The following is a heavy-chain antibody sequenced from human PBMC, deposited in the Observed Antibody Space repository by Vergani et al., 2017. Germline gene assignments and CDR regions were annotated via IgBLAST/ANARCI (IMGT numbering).Heavy chain of an antibody. CDR2: INPNSGGT. Sequence: QVQLVQSGAEVKKPGASVKVSCKASGYTFTGYYMHWVRQAPGQGLEWMGWINPNSGGTNYAQKCQGWGTMTRDTSISTAYMELSRLRSDDTAVYYCARVTDGSGLVYAFDIWGQGTMVTVSS. CDR3: ARVTDGSGLVYAFDI. V-gene: IGHV1-2*04. J-gene: IGHJ3*02. CDR1: GYTFTGYY. D-gene: IGHD6-19*01.